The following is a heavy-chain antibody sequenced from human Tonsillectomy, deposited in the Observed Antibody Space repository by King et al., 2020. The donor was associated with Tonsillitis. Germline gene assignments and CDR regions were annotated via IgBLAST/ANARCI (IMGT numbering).Heavy chain of an antibody. Sequence: QLVQSGAEVKKPGSSVKVSCKASGDTFSNYAISWVRQAPGQGLEWMGRIIPILGIANYAQKFQGRVTITADKSTSTAYMELSSLRSEDTAVYYCATTPRTVTTYYYYYYYMDVWGKGTTVTVSS. CDR1: GDTFSNYA. J-gene: IGHJ6*03. V-gene: IGHV1-69*04. D-gene: IGHD4-11*01. CDR3: ATTPRTVTTYYYYYYYMDV. CDR2: IIPILGIA.